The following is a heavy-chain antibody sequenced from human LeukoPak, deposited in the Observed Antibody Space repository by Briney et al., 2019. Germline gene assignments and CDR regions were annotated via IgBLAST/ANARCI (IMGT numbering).Heavy chain of an antibody. Sequence: SVKVSCKASGGTFSSYAISWVRQAPGQGLEWMGGIIPIFGTANYAQKFQGRVTITADESTSTAYMELSSLRSEDTAVYYCARAGDYGDYGFVYWGQGTLVTVSS. CDR3: ARAGDYGDYGFVY. CDR2: IIPIFGTA. D-gene: IGHD4-17*01. V-gene: IGHV1-69*13. CDR1: GGTFSSYA. J-gene: IGHJ4*02.